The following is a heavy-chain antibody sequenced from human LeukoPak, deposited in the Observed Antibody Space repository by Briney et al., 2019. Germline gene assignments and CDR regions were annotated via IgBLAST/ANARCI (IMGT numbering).Heavy chain of an antibody. V-gene: IGHV3-74*01. J-gene: IGHJ5*02. CDR3: VRGGASTWS. D-gene: IGHD2-15*01. Sequence: WVSRINDDGSSTSYADSVKGRFTISRDDAKNTLYLQMNSLRAEDTAVYYCVRGGASTWSWGQGTLVTVSS. CDR2: INDDGSST.